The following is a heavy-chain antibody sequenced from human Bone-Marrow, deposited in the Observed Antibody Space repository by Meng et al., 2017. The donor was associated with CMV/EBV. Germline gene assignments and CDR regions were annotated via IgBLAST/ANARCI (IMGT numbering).Heavy chain of an antibody. CDR1: GFTFSRYA. D-gene: IGHD6-6*01. CDR2: ISGSGGST. J-gene: IGHJ5*02. Sequence: GGSLRLSCVASGFTFSRYAVSWVRQAPGKGLEWVSAISGSGGSTHYSDSVKGRFTISRDNSKNTFYLHMNSLRVEDTAVYYCAIPRGIAARPWNWFDPWGQGTLVNVSS. V-gene: IGHV3-23*01. CDR3: AIPRGIAARPWNWFDP.